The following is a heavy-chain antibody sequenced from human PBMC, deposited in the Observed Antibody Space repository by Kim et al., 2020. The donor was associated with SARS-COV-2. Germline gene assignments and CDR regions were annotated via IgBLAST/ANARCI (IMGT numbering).Heavy chain of an antibody. J-gene: IGHJ6*02. CDR2: IYHSGST. CDR3: ARDLAVARSYYYYGMDV. D-gene: IGHD6-19*01. V-gene: IGHV4-4*02. Sequence: SETLSLTCAVSGGSISSSNWWSWVRQPPGKGLEWIGEIYHSGSTNYNPSLKSRVTISVDKSKNQFSPKLSSVTAADTAVYYCARDLAVARSYYYYGMDVWGQGTTVTVSS. CDR1: GGSISSSNW.